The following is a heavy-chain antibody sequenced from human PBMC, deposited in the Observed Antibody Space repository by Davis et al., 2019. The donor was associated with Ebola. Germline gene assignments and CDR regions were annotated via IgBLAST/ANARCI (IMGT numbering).Heavy chain of an antibody. J-gene: IGHJ4*02. CDR1: GFTFSSYA. CDR3: VTENWYRFES. V-gene: IGHV3-72*01. Sequence: GESLKISCAASGFTFSSYAMHWVRLTPGKGLEWVGLSRNNENRYSTEYAASVKGRFTISRDDSKNLMYLEMNSLRTEDTAVYYCVTENWYRFESWGQGTLVTVSS. D-gene: IGHD1/OR15-1a*01. CDR2: SRNNENRYST.